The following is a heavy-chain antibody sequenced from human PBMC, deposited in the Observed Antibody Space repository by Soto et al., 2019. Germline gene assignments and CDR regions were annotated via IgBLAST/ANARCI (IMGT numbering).Heavy chain of an antibody. CDR3: ASSSSDQYDNWFDP. J-gene: IGHJ5*02. D-gene: IGHD3-3*01. V-gene: IGHV4-31*03. CDR2: IYYGGST. CDR1: GGSISSGGYY. Sequence: ASETLSLTCTVSGGSISSGGYYWSWIRQHPGKGLEWIGYIYYGGSTYYNPSLKSRATISGDTSKNQFSLKLSSVTAADTAVYYCASSSSDQYDNWFDPWGQGTLVTLSS.